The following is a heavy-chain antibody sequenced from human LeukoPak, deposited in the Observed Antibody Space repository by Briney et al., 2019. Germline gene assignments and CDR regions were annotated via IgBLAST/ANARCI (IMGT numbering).Heavy chain of an antibody. CDR3: AKDIKLGYSGYDFDY. V-gene: IGHV3-43*02. J-gene: IGHJ4*02. CDR2: SGGDRGRN. CDR1: GFTFDDYA. Sequence: GGPLRLSCAASGFTFDDYAMHWVRQAPGKGLEWTSCSGGDRGRNYYAVSVKVRLTISKDNSKNSLYLQMNSMRTEDTALYYCAKDIKLGYSGYDFDYWGQGTLGSVSS. D-gene: IGHD5-12*01.